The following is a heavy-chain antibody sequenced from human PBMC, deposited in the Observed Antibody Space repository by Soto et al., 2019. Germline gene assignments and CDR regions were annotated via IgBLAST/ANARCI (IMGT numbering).Heavy chain of an antibody. V-gene: IGHV3-30*18. CDR1: GFTFSTYG. Sequence: QVQLVESGGGVVQPGRSLRLSCAASGFTFSTYGMHWVRQAPGKGLEWVAGISYDGSNKYYADSVKGRFTISRDNSKNTLYLQMSCLSAEDTAVYYCAKGFSYSVIDYWGQGTLVTVSS. D-gene: IGHD5-18*01. J-gene: IGHJ4*02. CDR3: AKGFSYSVIDY. CDR2: ISYDGSNK.